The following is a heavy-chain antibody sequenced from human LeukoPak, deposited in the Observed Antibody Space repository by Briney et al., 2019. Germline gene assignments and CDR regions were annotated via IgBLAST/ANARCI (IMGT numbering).Heavy chain of an antibody. Sequence: GGSLRLSCAASGFAFSDYTMTWVRQAPGKGLEWVASISSDSSYIDYADSVKGRFTISRDNAKNSLFLKTDTLRGDDTGIYYCARDPNVLGITPYYFDFWGQGTLVTVSS. V-gene: IGHV3-21*01. CDR3: ARDPNVLGITPYYFDF. J-gene: IGHJ4*02. CDR2: ISSDSSYI. CDR1: GFAFSDYT. D-gene: IGHD3-10*02.